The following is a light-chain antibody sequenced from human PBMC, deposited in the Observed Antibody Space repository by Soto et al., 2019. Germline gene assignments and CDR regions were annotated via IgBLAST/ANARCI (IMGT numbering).Light chain of an antibody. CDR1: SSDVGGYNY. V-gene: IGLV2-8*01. CDR2: EVS. J-gene: IGLJ1*01. CDR3: SSYRSSDTLEV. Sequence: QSALTQPPSASGSPGQSVTISCTGTSSDVGGYNYVSWYQQHPGKAPKLMIYEVSKRPSGVPDRFSGSKSGNTASLTISGVQPDDEADYYCSSYRSSDTLEVFGTGTKLTVL.